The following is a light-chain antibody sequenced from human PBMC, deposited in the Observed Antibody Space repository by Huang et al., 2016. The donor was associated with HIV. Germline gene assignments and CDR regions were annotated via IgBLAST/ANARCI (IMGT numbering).Light chain of an antibody. Sequence: EIVFTQSPATLSLSPGERATLSCRASQSVSSYLAWYQQKPGQAPRLLIYDASNRATGIPARFSGSGSGTDFTLTISSLEPEDLAVYYCQQRSNWLLTFGGGTKVEIK. CDR1: QSVSSY. CDR2: DAS. V-gene: IGKV3-11*01. J-gene: IGKJ4*01. CDR3: QQRSNWLLT.